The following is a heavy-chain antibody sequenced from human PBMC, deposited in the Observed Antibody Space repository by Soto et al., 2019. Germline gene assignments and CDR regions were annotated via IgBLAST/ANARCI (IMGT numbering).Heavy chain of an antibody. Sequence: EVQLLESGGGLEQPGGSLRLSCAASGFTFSDYAMSWVRQAPGKGLEWVTTITGSSSNLYYTDSVKGRFAISRDNSRNILFLQMYSLTAEDTAVYYCAKGGAVYGLLTHDYWGQGTLVTVSS. D-gene: IGHD3-9*01. CDR2: ITGSSSNL. CDR3: AKGGAVYGLLTHDY. V-gene: IGHV3-23*01. J-gene: IGHJ4*02. CDR1: GFTFSDYA.